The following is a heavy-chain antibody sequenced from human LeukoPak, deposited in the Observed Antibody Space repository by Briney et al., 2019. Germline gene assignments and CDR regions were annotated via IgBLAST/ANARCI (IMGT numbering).Heavy chain of an antibody. J-gene: IGHJ4*02. V-gene: IGHV3-7*03. D-gene: IGHD1-26*01. CDR2: IKQDGSEK. Sequence: GVSLRLSCAASGFTFSSYWMSWVRQAPGKGLEWVANIKQDGSEKYYVDSVKGRFTISRDNSKNTLYLQMNSLRAEDTAVYYCARGVGSGSRLRAGDYWGQGTLVTVSS. CDR3: ARGVGSGSRLRAGDY. CDR1: GFTFSSYW.